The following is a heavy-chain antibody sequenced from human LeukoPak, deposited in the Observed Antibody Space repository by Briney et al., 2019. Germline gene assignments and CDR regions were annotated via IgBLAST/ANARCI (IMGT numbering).Heavy chain of an antibody. Sequence: GGSLRLSCGASGFTFEDYAMHWVRQAPGKGLEWVSGISWNSKNIGYADSVKGRFTISRDNAKNSLHLQMNSLRAEDTAVYYCAKTFLYYYYYMDVWGKGTTATVSS. J-gene: IGHJ6*03. CDR2: ISWNSKNI. D-gene: IGHD2/OR15-2a*01. CDR3: AKTFLYYYYYMDV. CDR1: GFTFEDYA. V-gene: IGHV3-9*01.